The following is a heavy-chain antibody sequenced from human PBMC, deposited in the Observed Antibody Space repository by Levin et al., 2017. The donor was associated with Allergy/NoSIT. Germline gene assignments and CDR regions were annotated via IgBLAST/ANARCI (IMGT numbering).Heavy chain of an antibody. V-gene: IGHV3-30-3*01. CDR1: GFTFSSHT. J-gene: IGHJ4*02. D-gene: IGHD6-19*01. CDR2: ISSDGSNR. CDR3: VKSSLEWLVLPFDY. Sequence: PGESLKISCATSGFTFSSHTMHWVRQAPGKELEWVALISSDGSNRDYADSVKGRFTISRDNSKNTLFLQMNSLRTEDTAVYYCVKSSLEWLVLPFDYWGQGALVTVSS.